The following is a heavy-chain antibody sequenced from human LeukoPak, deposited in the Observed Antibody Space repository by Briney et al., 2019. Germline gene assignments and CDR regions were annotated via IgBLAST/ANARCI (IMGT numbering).Heavy chain of an antibody. CDR2: IYYTGST. V-gene: IGHV4-59*01. CDR3: VRVSCSGGTCLSPD. D-gene: IGHD2-15*01. CDR1: GGSISTYY. Sequence: SETLSLTCTVSGGSISTYYWSWIRQPPRKGLEWIGYIYYTGSTDYNPSLKSRVTMSVDASKNQFSLKLTSVTAADTAVYYCVRVSCSGGTCLSPDWGQGTLVTVSS. J-gene: IGHJ1*01.